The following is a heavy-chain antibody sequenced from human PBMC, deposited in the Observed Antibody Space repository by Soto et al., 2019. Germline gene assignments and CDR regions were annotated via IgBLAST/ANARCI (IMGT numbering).Heavy chain of an antibody. CDR3: AKDESGAADI. CDR2: IDTSGKT. J-gene: IGHJ3*02. V-gene: IGHV4-4*07. D-gene: IGHD7-27*01. CDR1: GGSLTAYS. Sequence: SETLYLTCTVSGGSLTAYSWNWIRQPVGKGLEWIGRIDTSGKTNYIPSLKSRLTMSIDRFKNQFSLNLKFVTAVFTAVYFCAKDESGAADILGQGTLVT.